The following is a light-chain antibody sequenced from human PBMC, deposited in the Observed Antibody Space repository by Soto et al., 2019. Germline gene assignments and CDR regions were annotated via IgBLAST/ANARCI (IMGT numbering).Light chain of an antibody. V-gene: IGKV3-15*01. CDR2: GAS. CDR3: QQYNNWPPT. J-gene: IGKJ1*01. CDR1: QGVRSN. Sequence: VLQPSPDPPSVSPGERATPPRRASQGVRSNLAWYQQKPGQAPRLLIYGASTRATGVPARFSGSGSGTEFTLTISSLQSEDFAVYYCQQYNNWPPTFGQGTKWDIK.